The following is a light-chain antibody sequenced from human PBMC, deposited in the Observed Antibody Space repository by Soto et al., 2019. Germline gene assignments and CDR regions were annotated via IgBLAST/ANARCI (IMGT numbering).Light chain of an antibody. V-gene: IGKV3-20*01. CDR2: GAS. J-gene: IGKJ2*01. CDR1: QSVRNNY. Sequence: EILLTQSPGTLSLSPGERATLSCRASQSVRNNYLAWYQQKPGQAPRLLIYGASGRATGIPDRFSGSGSGTDFKLSISRLQPEDFAVYYCQQYGSSPYTFGQGTKLEI. CDR3: QQYGSSPYT.